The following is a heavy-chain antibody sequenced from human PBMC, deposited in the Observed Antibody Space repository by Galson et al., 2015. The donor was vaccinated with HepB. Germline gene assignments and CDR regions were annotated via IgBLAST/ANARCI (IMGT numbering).Heavy chain of an antibody. J-gene: IGHJ2*01. CDR2: IYYSGGT. CDR3: ARDKRLRGYSYGLQRWYFDL. D-gene: IGHD5-18*01. Sequence: TLSLTCTVSGGSISSYYWSWIRQPPGKGLEWIGYIYYSGGTNYNPSLKSRVTISVDTSKNQFSLKLSSVTAADTAVYYCARDKRLRGYSYGLQRWYFDLWGRGTLVTVSS. V-gene: IGHV4-59*01. CDR1: GGSISSYY.